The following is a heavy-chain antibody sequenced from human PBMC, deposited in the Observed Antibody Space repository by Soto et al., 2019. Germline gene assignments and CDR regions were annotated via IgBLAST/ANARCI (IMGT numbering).Heavy chain of an antibody. CDR1: GYSFTSYW. Sequence: GESLKISCKTSGYSFTSYWIGWVRRMPGKGMEWIGNISPYDSDTRYSPSFQGQVTISADTSITTAYLQWSGLRASDTAMYFCARHLVGSTRGNFDYWGQGTLVTVSS. CDR3: ARHLVGSTRGNFDY. V-gene: IGHV5-51*01. J-gene: IGHJ4*01. CDR2: ISPYDSDT. D-gene: IGHD2-2*01.